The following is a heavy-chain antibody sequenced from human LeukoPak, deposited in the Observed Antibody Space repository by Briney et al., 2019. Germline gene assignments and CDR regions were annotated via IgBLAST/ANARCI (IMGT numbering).Heavy chain of an antibody. CDR1: GDSVSSNSAA. CDR2: TSYRSKWYN. V-gene: IGHV6-1*01. CDR3: ARDPAGDPAFDI. Sequence: SQTLSLTCAISGDSVSSNSAAWNWIRQSPSGGLEWLGRTSYRSKWYNDFALSVKSRITINPDTSKNQFSLQLNSVTPEDTAVYYCARDPAGDPAFDIWGQGTMVTVSS. J-gene: IGHJ3*02.